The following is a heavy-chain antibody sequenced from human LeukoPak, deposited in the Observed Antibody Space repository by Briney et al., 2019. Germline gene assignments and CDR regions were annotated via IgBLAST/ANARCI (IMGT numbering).Heavy chain of an antibody. V-gene: IGHV3-23*01. Sequence: GGSLRLSCAASGFTFSSYAMSWVRQAPGKGLEWVSAISGSGGSTYYADSVKGRFTISRDNSKNTLYLQMNSLRAEDTAVYYCAKSGSYNYYYYMDVWGKGTTVTVSS. CDR2: ISGSGGST. CDR3: AKSGSYNYYYYMDV. J-gene: IGHJ6*03. D-gene: IGHD1-26*01. CDR1: GFTFSSYA.